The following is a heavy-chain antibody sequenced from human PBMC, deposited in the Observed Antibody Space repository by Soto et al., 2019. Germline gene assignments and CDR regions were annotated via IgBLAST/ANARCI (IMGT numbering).Heavy chain of an antibody. J-gene: IGHJ5*02. CDR1: GYTFTGYY. V-gene: IGHV1-2*02. Sequence: ASVNVSCKASGYTFTGYYMHWVRQAPGQGLEWIGWINPNSGGTNYAQKFQGRVTMTRDTSISTAYMELSRLRSDDTAVYYCARGAGIAARPSPWFDPWGQRTLVAVSS. CDR2: INPNSGGT. CDR3: ARGAGIAARPSPWFDP. D-gene: IGHD6-6*01.